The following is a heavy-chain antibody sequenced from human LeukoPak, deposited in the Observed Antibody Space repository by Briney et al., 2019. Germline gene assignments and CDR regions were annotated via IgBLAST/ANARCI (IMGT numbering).Heavy chain of an antibody. CDR3: AKGAYYYDSSGSDY. D-gene: IGHD3-22*01. CDR2: ISSSSSTI. CDR1: GFTFSRYS. V-gene: IGHV3-48*01. J-gene: IGHJ4*02. Sequence: GGSLRLSCAASGFTFSRYSMNWARQAPGKGLEWVSYISSSSSTIYYADSVKGRFTISRDNSKNTLYLQMNSLRAEDTAVYYCAKGAYYYDSSGSDYWGQGTLVTVSS.